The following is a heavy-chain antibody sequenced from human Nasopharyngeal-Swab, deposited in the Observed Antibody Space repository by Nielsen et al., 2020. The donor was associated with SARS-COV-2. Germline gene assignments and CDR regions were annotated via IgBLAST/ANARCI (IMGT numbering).Heavy chain of an antibody. D-gene: IGHD6-19*01. V-gene: IGHV3-23*01. CDR1: GFTFSSHA. CDR3: AKDLRSSGWFDP. J-gene: IGHJ5*02. Sequence: GESLKISCAASGFTFSSHAMTWVRQAPGKGLEWVSTISGSGGSTYYADSVKGRFTISRDNSKNTLYLQMNSLRAEDTAVYYCAKDLRSSGWFDPWGQGTLVTVSS. CDR2: ISGSGGST.